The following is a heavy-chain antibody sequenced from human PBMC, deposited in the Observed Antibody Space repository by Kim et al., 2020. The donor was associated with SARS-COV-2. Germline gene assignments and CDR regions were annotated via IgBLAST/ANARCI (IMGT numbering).Heavy chain of an antibody. CDR2: ISGSGGST. Sequence: GGSLRLSCAASGFTFSSYAMSWVRQAPGKGLEWVSAISGSGGSTYYADSVKGRFTISRDNSKNTLYLQMNSLRAEDTAVYYCAKCGITMIVVVGYFDYCGQGTLGTVSS. V-gene: IGHV3-23*01. CDR3: AKCGITMIVVVGYFDY. J-gene: IGHJ4*02. CDR1: GFTFSSYA. D-gene: IGHD3-22*01.